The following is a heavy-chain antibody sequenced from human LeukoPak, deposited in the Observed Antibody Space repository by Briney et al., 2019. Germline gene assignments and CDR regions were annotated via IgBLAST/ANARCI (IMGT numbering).Heavy chain of an antibody. CDR2: IYYSGST. CDR1: GDSISSYY. V-gene: IGHV4-59*01. D-gene: IGHD3-22*01. Sequence: SETLSLTCTVSGDSISSYYWSWIRQPPGKGLEWIGYIYYSGSTNYNPSLKSRVTISVDTSKNQFSLKLSSVTAADTAVYYCARVGVGYFDSSDYYRPDAFDVWGQGTMVTVSS. CDR3: ARVGVGYFDSSDYYRPDAFDV. J-gene: IGHJ3*01.